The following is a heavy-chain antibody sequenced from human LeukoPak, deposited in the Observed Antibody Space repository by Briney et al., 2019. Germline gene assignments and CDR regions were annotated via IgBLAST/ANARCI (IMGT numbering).Heavy chain of an antibody. CDR3: ARDFGSSPFDY. Sequence: GGSLRLSCAASGFTFSSYGMHWVRQAPGKGLEWVAVIWYDGSNKYYADSVKGRFTIPRDNSKNTLYLQMNSLRAEDTAVYYCARDFGSSPFDYWGQGTLVTVSS. J-gene: IGHJ4*02. CDR1: GFTFSSYG. CDR2: IWYDGSNK. D-gene: IGHD6-13*01. V-gene: IGHV3-33*01.